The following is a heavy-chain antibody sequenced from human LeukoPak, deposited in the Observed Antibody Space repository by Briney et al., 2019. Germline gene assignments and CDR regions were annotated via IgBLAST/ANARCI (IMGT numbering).Heavy chain of an antibody. CDR3: ARFGPRRVGSSSWPVTKRKTGFDY. CDR2: TQQSGSA. V-gene: IGHV4-30-2*01. D-gene: IGHD6-13*01. CDR1: GGSISRGDYS. Sequence: PSQTLPLTCAVSGGSISRGDYSWSWIRQPPGKGLEWIGNTQQSGSAYYNPSLKSRVTMSVDRSKNQFSLKLSSVTAADTAVYYCARFGPRRVGSSSWPVTKRKTGFDYWGQGTLVTVSS. J-gene: IGHJ4*02.